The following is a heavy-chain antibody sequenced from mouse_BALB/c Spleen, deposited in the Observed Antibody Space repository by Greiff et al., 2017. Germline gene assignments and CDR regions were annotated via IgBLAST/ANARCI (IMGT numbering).Heavy chain of an antibody. CDR1: GFTFSDYG. D-gene: IGHD1-1*01. V-gene: IGHV5-15*02. J-gene: IGHJ2*01. CDR2: ISNLAYSI. CDR3: AREGGSSYYFDY. Sequence: DVMLVASGGGLVQPGGSRKLSCAASGFTFSDYGMAWVRQAPGKGPEWVAFISNLAYSIYYADTVTGRFTISRENAKNTLYLEMSSLRSEDTAMYYCAREGGSSYYFDYWGQGTTLTVSS.